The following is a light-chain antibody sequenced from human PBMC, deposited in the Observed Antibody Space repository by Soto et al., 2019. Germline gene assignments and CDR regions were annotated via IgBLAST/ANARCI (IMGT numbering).Light chain of an antibody. CDR3: QQRYNWLT. J-gene: IGKJ4*01. CDR2: DAS. CDR1: QSVSYY. Sequence: EIVLTQSPATLSLSPGERATLSCRASQSVSYYLAWYQQKPGQPPRLLIYDASNRATGIPARFSGYGSGTDFTLTISSLEPEDFAVYYCQQRYNWLTFGGGTKVEIK. V-gene: IGKV3-11*01.